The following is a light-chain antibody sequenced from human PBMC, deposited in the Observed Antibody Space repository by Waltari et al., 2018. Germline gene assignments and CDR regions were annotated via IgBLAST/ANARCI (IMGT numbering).Light chain of an antibody. J-gene: IGLJ1*01. Sequence: QSALTQPASVSGSPGQSITLSCTGTSSDVGGYDYVSWYQQHPGKAPNLILYDVSNRPLEVSHRFSGSKSGNTASLTISGLQADDEAEYYCGSYTSSTTLAFGTGTKVTVL. V-gene: IGLV2-14*03. CDR2: DVS. CDR3: GSYTSSTTLA. CDR1: SSDVGGYDY.